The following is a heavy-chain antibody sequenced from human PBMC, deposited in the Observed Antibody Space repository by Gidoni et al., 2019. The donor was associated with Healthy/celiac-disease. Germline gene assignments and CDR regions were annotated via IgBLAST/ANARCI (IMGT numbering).Heavy chain of an antibody. V-gene: IGHV3-33*01. CDR3: ARAGTDSSGWYLDY. J-gene: IGHJ4*02. CDR2: IWYDGSNK. Sequence: GKGLEWVAVIWYDGSNKYYADSVKGRFTISRDNSKNTLYLQMNSLRAEDTAVYYCARAGTDSSGWYLDYWGQGTLVTVSS. D-gene: IGHD6-19*01.